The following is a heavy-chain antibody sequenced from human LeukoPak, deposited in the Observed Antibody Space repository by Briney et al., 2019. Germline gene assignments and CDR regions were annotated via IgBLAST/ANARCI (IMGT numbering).Heavy chain of an antibody. CDR3: AKDNRRHYTSGPNPDSLH. Sequence: GRSLRLSCVASGFTFSSYAMGWVRQAPGKRPEWVSSLTDSGGTTYYVDSVKGRFTISRDNSKNTLYLQMNSLRVEDTAFYYCAKDNRRHYTSGPNPDSLHWGQGALVTVSS. D-gene: IGHD6-19*01. CDR2: LTDSGGTT. J-gene: IGHJ4*02. CDR1: GFTFSSYA. V-gene: IGHV3-23*01.